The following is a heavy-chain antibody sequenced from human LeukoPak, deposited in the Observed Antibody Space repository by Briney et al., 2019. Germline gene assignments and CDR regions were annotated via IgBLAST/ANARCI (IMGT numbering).Heavy chain of an antibody. D-gene: IGHD3-10*01. Sequence: PETLSLTCTVSGGSISSSSYYWGWIRQPPGKGLEWIGCMDYSGSTYYSPSLKSRVTISVDTSKNQFSLKLSSVTAADTAVYYCARVLLWFGEPRNWFDPWGQGTLVTVSS. CDR3: ARVLLWFGEPRNWFDP. J-gene: IGHJ5*02. V-gene: IGHV4-39*01. CDR1: GGSISSSSYY. CDR2: MDYSGST.